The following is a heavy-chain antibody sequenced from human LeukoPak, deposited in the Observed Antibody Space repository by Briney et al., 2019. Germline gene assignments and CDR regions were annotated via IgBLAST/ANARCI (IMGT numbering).Heavy chain of an antibody. V-gene: IGHV4-34*01. Sequence: PSETLSLTCAVNGGSFSGYYWTWIRQPPGKGLEWIGEINHSGSTNYNPSLKSRVTISVDTSKNQFSLKLSSVTAADTAVYYCARWVVAADYYYYMDVWGKGTTVTVSS. CDR1: GGSFSGYY. CDR3: ARWVVAADYYYYMDV. D-gene: IGHD2-15*01. J-gene: IGHJ6*03. CDR2: INHSGST.